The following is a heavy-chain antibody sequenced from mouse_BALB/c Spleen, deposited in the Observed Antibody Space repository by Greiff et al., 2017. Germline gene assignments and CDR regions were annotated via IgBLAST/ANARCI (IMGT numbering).Heavy chain of an antibody. Sequence: QVQLKQSGAELVKPGASVKLSCKASGYTFTSYYMYWVKQRPGQGLEWIGEINPSNGGTNFNEKFKSKATLTVDKSSSTAYMQLSSLTSEDSAVYYCTKGSSYGYFDVWGAGTTVTVSS. CDR2: INPSNGGT. V-gene: IGHV1S81*02. D-gene: IGHD1-1*01. J-gene: IGHJ1*01. CDR3: TKGSSYGYFDV. CDR1: GYTFTSYY.